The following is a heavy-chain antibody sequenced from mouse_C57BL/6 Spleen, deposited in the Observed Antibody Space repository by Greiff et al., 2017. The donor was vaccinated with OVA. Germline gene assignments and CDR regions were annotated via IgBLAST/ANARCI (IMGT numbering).Heavy chain of an antibody. Sequence: QVQLKQPGAELVKPGASVKLSCKASGYTFTSYWMHWVKQRPGQGLEWIGMIHPNSGSTNYNEKFKSKATLTVDKSSSTAYMQLSSLTSEDSAVYYCARGTTVQENAMDYWGQGTSVTVSS. CDR2: IHPNSGST. CDR3: ARGTTVQENAMDY. J-gene: IGHJ4*01. D-gene: IGHD1-1*01. CDR1: GYTFTSYW. V-gene: IGHV1-64*01.